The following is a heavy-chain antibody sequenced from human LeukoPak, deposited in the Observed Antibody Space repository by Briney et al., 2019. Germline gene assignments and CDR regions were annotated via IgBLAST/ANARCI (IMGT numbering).Heavy chain of an antibody. D-gene: IGHD4-23*01. CDR1: GFTFSSYS. J-gene: IGHJ4*02. V-gene: IGHV3-21*01. CDR2: ISSSSNYI. CDR3: ARGEGDSGGNFVGDY. Sequence: PGGSLRLSCAASGFTFSSYSMNWVHQAPGKGLEWASSISSSSNYIYYADSVKGRFTISRDNAKNSLWLQMNSLRAEDTAVYNCARGEGDSGGNFVGDYWGQGTLVTVSS.